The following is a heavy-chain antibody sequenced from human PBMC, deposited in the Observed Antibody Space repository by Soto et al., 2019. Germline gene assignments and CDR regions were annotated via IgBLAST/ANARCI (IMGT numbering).Heavy chain of an antibody. J-gene: IGHJ5*02. CDR3: ARDRSTYGGGGTGEVKENWFDP. CDR1: GGSISHYY. V-gene: IGHV4-59*01. Sequence: SETLSLTCSVSGGSISHYYWSWIRQSPGKGLEWIGYAYYSGSTDYNPSLKSRVTMAVDTSKNQVSLKLNSVTTADTAVYYCARDRSTYGGGGTGEVKENWFDPWGPGTLVTVSS. CDR2: AYYSGST. D-gene: IGHD3-3*02.